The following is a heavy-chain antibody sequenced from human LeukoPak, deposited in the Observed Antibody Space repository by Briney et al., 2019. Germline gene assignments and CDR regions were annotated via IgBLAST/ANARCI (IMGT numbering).Heavy chain of an antibody. J-gene: IGHJ3*02. D-gene: IGHD3-22*01. Sequence: PGGSLRLSCAASGFLFSSYWMHWVRQPPGKGLVWVSRISTGGTTTTYADSVKGRFTVSRDNAKNTLYLQMNSLRAEDTAVYYCARYDGSGNDAFDIWGQGTMVTVSS. CDR1: GFLFSSYW. CDR3: ARYDGSGNDAFDI. CDR2: ISTGGTTT. V-gene: IGHV3-74*01.